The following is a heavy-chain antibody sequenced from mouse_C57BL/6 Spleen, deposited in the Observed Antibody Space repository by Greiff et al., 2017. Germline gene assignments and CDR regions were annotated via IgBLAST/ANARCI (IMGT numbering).Heavy chain of an antibody. J-gene: IGHJ4*01. V-gene: IGHV1-42*01. Sequence: VQLQQSGPELVKPGASVKISCKASGYSFTGYYMNWVKQSPEKSLEWIGEINPSTGGTTYNQKFKAKATLTVDKSSSTAYMQLKSLTSEDSAVYYCAREGTVVATDYAMDYWGQGTSVTVSS. CDR3: AREGTVVATDYAMDY. D-gene: IGHD1-1*01. CDR1: GYSFTGYY. CDR2: INPSTGGT.